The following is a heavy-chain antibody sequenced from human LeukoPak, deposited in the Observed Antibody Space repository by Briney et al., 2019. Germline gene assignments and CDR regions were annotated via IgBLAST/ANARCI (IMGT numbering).Heavy chain of an antibody. Sequence: GGSLRLSCAASGFAFSSYGMHWVRQAPGKGLEWVAFINYSGKNRFHADSVKGRFTISRDNSNNTLLLQMNSLRIEDTAMYFCAKDLMYSYASGGDVFDVWGQGTMVTVSS. J-gene: IGHJ3*01. CDR2: INYSGKNR. CDR1: GFAFSSYG. D-gene: IGHD3-10*01. CDR3: AKDLMYSYASGGDVFDV. V-gene: IGHV3-30*02.